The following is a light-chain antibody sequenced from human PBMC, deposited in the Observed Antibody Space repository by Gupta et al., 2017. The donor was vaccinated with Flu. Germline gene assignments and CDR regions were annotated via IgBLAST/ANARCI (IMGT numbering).Light chain of an antibody. CDR2: GAS. J-gene: IGKJ1*01. CDR1: QSVRSN. V-gene: IGKV3-15*01. Sequence: ATLYVSPGERATLSCRASQSVRSNLAWYKQKPGQAPRLISYGASTRDTGIPARFSGSGCGKECTLTVSSRQSEDFAVYFCQQYKDWPSWTFGQGTKVEIK. CDR3: QQYKDWPSWT.